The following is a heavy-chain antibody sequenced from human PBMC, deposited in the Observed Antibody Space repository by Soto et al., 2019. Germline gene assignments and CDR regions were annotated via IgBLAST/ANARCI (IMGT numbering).Heavy chain of an antibody. D-gene: IGHD6-6*01. J-gene: IGHJ5*02. CDR2: INAHSGGT. V-gene: IGHV1-2*02. Sequence: ASVKVSCKASGFSFTGYYIHWLRQAPGQGLEWMGWINAHSGGTEYAQKFQGRVTLTRDTSIATAYLTPTSLTSDDTALYYCAKDLTRQLAYWLDPWGQGTQVTVSS. CDR1: GFSFTGYY. CDR3: AKDLTRQLAYWLDP.